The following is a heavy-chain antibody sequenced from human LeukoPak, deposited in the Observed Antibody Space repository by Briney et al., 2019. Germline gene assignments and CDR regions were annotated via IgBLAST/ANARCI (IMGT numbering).Heavy chain of an antibody. D-gene: IGHD2-15*01. Sequence: PGVSLRLSCAASGFTFSTYAMNWVRQAPGKGLEWVSGISGSGHHTYYADSVKGRFTISRDNSKNTLYLQMNTLRAEDTAVYYCATGGGHCSGGNCYSGFYFDFWGQGTLVTVSS. CDR2: ISGSGHHT. J-gene: IGHJ4*02. V-gene: IGHV3-23*01. CDR3: ATGGGHCSGGNCYSGFYFDF. CDR1: GFTFSTYA.